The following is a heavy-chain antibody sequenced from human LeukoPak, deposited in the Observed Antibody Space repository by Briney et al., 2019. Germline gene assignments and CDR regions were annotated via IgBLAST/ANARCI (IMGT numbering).Heavy chain of an antibody. J-gene: IGHJ4*02. D-gene: IGHD3-22*01. CDR2: ISGSGGST. Sequence: GGTLRLSCAASGFTFSSYGMSWVRQAPGKGLEWVSAISGSGGSTYYADSVKGRFTISRAKNTLYLQMNSLRAEDTAVYYCAKDPAYYCDSSGYFDYWGQGTLVTVSS. CDR1: GFTFSSYG. V-gene: IGHV3-23*01. CDR3: AKDPAYYCDSSGYFDY.